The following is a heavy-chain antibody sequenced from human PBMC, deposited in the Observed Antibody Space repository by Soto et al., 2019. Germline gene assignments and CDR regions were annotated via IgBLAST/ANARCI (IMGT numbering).Heavy chain of an antibody. D-gene: IGHD6-6*01. Sequence: ASVEVSCKASGYTFTGYYMHWVRQAPGQGLEWMGWINPNSGDTNYAQKFQGWVTMTRDTSITTAYLELSRLTSDDTAVYYCARDRGSSDAFDIWGQGTMVTVSS. V-gene: IGHV1-2*04. CDR3: ARDRGSSDAFDI. J-gene: IGHJ3*02. CDR1: GYTFTGYY. CDR2: INPNSGDT.